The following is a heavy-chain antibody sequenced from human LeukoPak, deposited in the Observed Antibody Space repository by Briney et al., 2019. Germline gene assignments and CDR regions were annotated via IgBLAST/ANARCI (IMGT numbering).Heavy chain of an antibody. Sequence: SETLSLTCTVSGGSISSSSYYWGWIRQPPGKGLEWIGSIYYSGSTYYNPSLKSRVTISVDTSKNQFSLKLSSVTAADTAVYYCARGGAAAGPHLDYWGQGTLVTVSS. CDR1: GGSISSSSYY. CDR3: ARGGAAAGPHLDY. V-gene: IGHV4-39*07. J-gene: IGHJ4*02. D-gene: IGHD6-13*01. CDR2: IYYSGST.